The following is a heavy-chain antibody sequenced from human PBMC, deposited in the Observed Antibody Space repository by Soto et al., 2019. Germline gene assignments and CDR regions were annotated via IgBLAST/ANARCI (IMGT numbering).Heavy chain of an antibody. J-gene: IGHJ4*02. Sequence: GASVKVSCKASGYSFTGNSMHWVRQAPGQGLEWMGIINPSGGSTSYAQKFQGRVTMTRDTSTSTVYMELSSLRSEDTAVYYCARAYLSDGWNYVDYWGQGTLVTVSS. CDR2: INPSGGST. D-gene: IGHD6-19*01. CDR1: GYSFTGNS. V-gene: IGHV1-46*01. CDR3: ARAYLSDGWNYVDY.